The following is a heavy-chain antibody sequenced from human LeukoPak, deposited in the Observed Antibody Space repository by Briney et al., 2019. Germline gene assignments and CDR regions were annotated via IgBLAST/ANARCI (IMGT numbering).Heavy chain of an antibody. D-gene: IGHD6-13*01. CDR3: ARVGIAAALYFQH. J-gene: IGHJ1*01. CDR1: GGSISSSSYY. CDR2: IYYSGST. Sequence: SETLSLTCTVSGGSISSSSYYWGWIRQPPGKGLEWIGSIYYSGSTYYNPSLKSRVTISVDTSKNQFSLKLSSVTAADTAVYYCARVGIAAALYFQHWGQGTLVTVSS. V-gene: IGHV4-39*07.